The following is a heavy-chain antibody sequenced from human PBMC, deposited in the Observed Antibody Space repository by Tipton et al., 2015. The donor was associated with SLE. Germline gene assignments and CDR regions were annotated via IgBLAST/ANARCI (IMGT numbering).Heavy chain of an antibody. D-gene: IGHD3-3*01. J-gene: IGHJ3*02. CDR2: TYTSGST. Sequence: LRLSCTVSGGSISTYYWSWIRQPPGKGLEWIGYTYTSGSTNYNPSLKSRVTISVDTSKNQFSLKLSSVTAADTAVYYCARGDYDFWSGYYTAFDIWGQGTMVTVSS. CDR1: GGSISTYY. V-gene: IGHV4-4*09. CDR3: ARGDYDFWSGYYTAFDI.